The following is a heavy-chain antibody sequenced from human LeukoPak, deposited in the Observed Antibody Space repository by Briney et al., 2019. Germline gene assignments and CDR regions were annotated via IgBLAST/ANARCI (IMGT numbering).Heavy chain of an antibody. V-gene: IGHV4-39*01. J-gene: IGHJ2*01. CDR3: ARRSRWIQLWSLSFDL. CDR1: GGSISSSSYY. CDR2: IYYSGNT. D-gene: IGHD5-18*01. Sequence: SETLSLTCTVSGGSISSSSYYWGWIRQPPGKGLEWIGSIYYSGNTYYNPSLKSRVTISVDTSKNQFSLKLSSVTAADTAVYYCARRSRWIQLWSLSFDLWGRGTLVTVSS.